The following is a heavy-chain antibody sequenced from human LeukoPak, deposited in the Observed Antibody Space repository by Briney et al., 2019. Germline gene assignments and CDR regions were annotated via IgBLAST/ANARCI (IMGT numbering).Heavy chain of an antibody. J-gene: IGHJ3*02. V-gene: IGHV3-53*01. Sequence: GGSLRLSCAASGLTVSSNYMSWVRQAPGKGLEWVSFIYSGGSTYYADSVKGRFTISRDNSKNTLYLQMHSLRAEDTAVYYCARYCTSTSCHDAFDIWGQGTMVTVSS. CDR2: IYSGGST. D-gene: IGHD2-2*01. CDR1: GLTVSSNY. CDR3: ARYCTSTSCHDAFDI.